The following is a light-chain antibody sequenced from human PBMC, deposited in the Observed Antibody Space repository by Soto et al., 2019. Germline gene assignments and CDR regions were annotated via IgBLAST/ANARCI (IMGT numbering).Light chain of an antibody. Sequence: QSVLTQPPSASGSPGQSVTISCTGTSSDVGAYNYVSWYQQHPGKAPKLMIYEVSKRPSGVPDRFSGSKSGNTASLPVSGLQAEDGADYYCSSYAGSNNVVFGGGTKVTVL. CDR3: SSYAGSNNVV. CDR1: SSDVGAYNY. J-gene: IGLJ2*01. CDR2: EVS. V-gene: IGLV2-8*01.